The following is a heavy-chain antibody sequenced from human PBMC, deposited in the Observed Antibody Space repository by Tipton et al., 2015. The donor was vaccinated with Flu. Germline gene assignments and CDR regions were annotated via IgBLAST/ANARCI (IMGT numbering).Heavy chain of an antibody. Sequence: LRLSCAVSGGSISSSNWWCWVRQPPGKGLEWIGEIYHSGSTNYNPSLKSRVTISVDKSKNQFSLKLSSVTAADTAVYYCASWLSSSWYSSYFDYWGQGTLVTVSA. J-gene: IGHJ4*02. CDR2: IYHSGST. V-gene: IGHV4-4*02. CDR3: ASWLSSSWYSSYFDY. CDR1: GGSISSSNW. D-gene: IGHD6-13*01.